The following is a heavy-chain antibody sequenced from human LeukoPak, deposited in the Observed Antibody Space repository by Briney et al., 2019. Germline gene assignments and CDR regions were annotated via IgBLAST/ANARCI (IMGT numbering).Heavy chain of an antibody. Sequence: PSETLSLTCAVYGGSFSGYYWSWIRQPPGKGLEWIGEINHSGSTNYNPSLKSRVTISVDTSKNQFSLKLSSVTAADTAVYYCARVAAYYDILTGPYGMDVWGQGTTVTVSS. CDR2: INHSGST. D-gene: IGHD3-9*01. J-gene: IGHJ6*02. V-gene: IGHV4-34*01. CDR3: ARVAAYYDILTGPYGMDV. CDR1: GGSFSGYY.